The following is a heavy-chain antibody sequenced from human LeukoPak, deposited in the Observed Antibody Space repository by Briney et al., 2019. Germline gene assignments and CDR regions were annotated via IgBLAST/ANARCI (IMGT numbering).Heavy chain of an antibody. CDR2: IYSGGST. D-gene: IGHD4-23*01. V-gene: IGHV3-53*01. CDR1: GFTYRSHA. CDR3: ARGTPDYGGNSVYYYYGMDV. Sequence: GGSLRLSCAVSGFTYRSHAMSWVRQAPGKGLEWVSVIYSGGSTYYADSVKGRFTISRDNSKNTLYLQMNSLRAEDTAVYYCARGTPDYGGNSVYYYYGMDVWGQGTTVTVSS. J-gene: IGHJ6*02.